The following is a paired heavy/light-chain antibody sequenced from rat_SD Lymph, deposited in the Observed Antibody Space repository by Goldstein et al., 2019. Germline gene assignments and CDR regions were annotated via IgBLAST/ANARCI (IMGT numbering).Heavy chain of an antibody. CDR3: TRDLGYYSGDVDWFAY. Sequence: QVQLKESGPGLVQPSETLSLTCTVSGFSLTSYSVSWVRQPSGKGPEWMGRMWYDGDTAYNSALKSRLSISRDTSKNQVFLKMNSLQTDDTGTYYCTRDLGYYSGDVDWFAYWGQGTLVTVSS. CDR1: GFSLTSYS. V-gene: IGHV2-63*01. D-gene: IGHD1-1*01. J-gene: IGHJ3*01. CDR2: MWYDGDT.
Light chain of an antibody. CDR3: QQKSSDPPT. V-gene: IGKV4S20*01. CDR1: SSVSY. CDR2: DTS. J-gene: IGKJ5*01. Sequence: ETVLTQSPTTTAASPGEKVTITCRASSSVSYMHWYQQKSGASPKLWIYDTSKLASGVPNRFSGSGSGTSYSLIISSIETEDAATYYCQQKSSDPPTFGSGTKLEIK.